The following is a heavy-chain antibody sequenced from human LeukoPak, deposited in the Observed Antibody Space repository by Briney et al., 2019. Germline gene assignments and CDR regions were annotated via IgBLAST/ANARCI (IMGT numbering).Heavy chain of an antibody. CDR1: GYTLTDYY. V-gene: IGHV1-2*02. CDR3: ARDQRRGYYYDSSGTLGNY. D-gene: IGHD3-22*01. J-gene: IGHJ4*02. Sequence: ASVKVSCKASGYTLTDYYMHWVRQAPGQGLEWMGWINPKSGGTNHAQKSQGRVTMTRDTSISTAYMQLSRLRSDDTAVYYCARDQRRGYYYDSSGTLGNYWGQGTLVTVSS. CDR2: INPKSGGT.